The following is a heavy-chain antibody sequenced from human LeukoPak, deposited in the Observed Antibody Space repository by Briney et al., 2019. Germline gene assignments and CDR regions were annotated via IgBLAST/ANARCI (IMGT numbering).Heavy chain of an antibody. V-gene: IGHV3-53*01. CDR3: ARDLYSYGYDAFDI. D-gene: IGHD5-18*01. J-gene: IGHJ3*02. Sequence: GGSLRLSCAASGYTLSTNYMSWVRQAPGKGLQWVSVIYSGDNTYYADSVKGRFTISRDSSKNTVFLQMNSLRAEDTAVYYCARDLYSYGYDAFDIWGQGTMVTVSS. CDR1: GYTLSTNY. CDR2: IYSGDNT.